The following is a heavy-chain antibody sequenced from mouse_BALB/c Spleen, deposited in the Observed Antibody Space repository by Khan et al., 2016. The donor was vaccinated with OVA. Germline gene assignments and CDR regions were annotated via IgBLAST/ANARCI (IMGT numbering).Heavy chain of an antibody. CDR3: VRDGAYHRDDGWFAY. D-gene: IGHD2-14*01. J-gene: IGHJ3*01. CDR1: GYTFTSYT. CDR2: INPSNGYT. Sequence: QVRLQQSGAELARPGASVKMSCKASGYTFTSYTIHWIKLRPGQGLEWIGFINPSNGYTNYNQKFKDKATLTADKSSTTVYMQLSSLTSDDSEVYNCVRDGAYHRDDGWFAYWGQGTLVTVSA. V-gene: IGHV1-4*01.